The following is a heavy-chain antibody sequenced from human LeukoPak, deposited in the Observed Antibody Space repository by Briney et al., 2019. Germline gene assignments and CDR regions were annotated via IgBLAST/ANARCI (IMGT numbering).Heavy chain of an antibody. CDR3: ARGGISGYVY. CDR1: GGSFSCYY. J-gene: IGHJ4*02. V-gene: IGHV4-34*01. CDR2: INHSGST. D-gene: IGHD5-12*01. Sequence: SETLSLTCAVYGGSFSCYYWSWIRRPPGKGLEWIGEINHSGSTNYNPSLKSRVTISVDTSKNQFSLKLSSVTAADTAVYYCARGGISGYVYWGQGTLVTVSS.